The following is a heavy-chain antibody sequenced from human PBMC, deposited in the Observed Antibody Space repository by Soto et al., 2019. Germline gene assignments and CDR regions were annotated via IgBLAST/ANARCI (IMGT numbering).Heavy chain of an antibody. CDR2: IIPIFGTA. CDR3: ARSGDSSYDSSGYYYEYWFDP. V-gene: IGHV1-69*12. D-gene: IGHD3-22*01. Sequence: QVQLVQSGAEVKKPGSSVKVSCKASGGTFSSYAISWVRQAPGQGLEWMGGIIPIFGTANYAQKFQGRVTITADESTSTAYMELSSLRSEDTAVYYCARSGDSSYDSSGYYYEYWFDPWGQGTLVTVSS. J-gene: IGHJ5*02. CDR1: GGTFSSYA.